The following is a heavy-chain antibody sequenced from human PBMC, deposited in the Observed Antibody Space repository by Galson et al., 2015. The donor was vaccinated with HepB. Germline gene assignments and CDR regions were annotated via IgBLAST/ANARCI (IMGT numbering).Heavy chain of an antibody. Sequence: PALVKPTQTLALTCTFSGFSLSNSGVGVGWIRQPPGGALEWLALIYWDDDKCYSPSLKSRLTITKDTSKNQVVLTMTNMDSVDTGTYYCARTMYYSGWDFDYWGQGTLVTVSS. CDR1: GFSLSNSGVG. D-gene: IGHD5-12*01. V-gene: IGHV2-5*02. CDR2: IYWDDDK. J-gene: IGHJ4*02. CDR3: ARTMYYSGWDFDY.